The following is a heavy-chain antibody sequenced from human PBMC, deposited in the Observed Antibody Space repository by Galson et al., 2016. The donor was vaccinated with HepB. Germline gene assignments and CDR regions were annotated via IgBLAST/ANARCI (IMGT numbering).Heavy chain of an antibody. Sequence: SETLSLTCTVSAGSVSSSSYYWSWIRQPPGKGLEWIGYIHYSGSTNYNSTLKSRVIMSVDTSKNQFSLKLSSVTDADTAVYYCARYYTFVSNYFDPWGQGTLVIVSS. V-gene: IGHV4-61*01. CDR2: IHYSGST. CDR1: AGSVSSSSYY. J-gene: IGHJ5*02. D-gene: IGHD3-3*01. CDR3: ARYYTFVSNYFDP.